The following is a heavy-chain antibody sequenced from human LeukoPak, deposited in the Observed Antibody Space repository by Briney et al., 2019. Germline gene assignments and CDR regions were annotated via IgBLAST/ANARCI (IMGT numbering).Heavy chain of an antibody. V-gene: IGHV3-48*03. J-gene: IGHJ4*02. CDR1: EFIFSGYE. Sequence: GGSLRLSCAASEFIFSGYEMNWVRQAPGKGLEWVSYISNSGNTIYYADSVKGRFTISRDNAKSSLYLQMNCLRAEDTAVYYCARAPYYYYDSGSGTRVTGNPDYWGQGTLVTVSS. CDR3: ARAPYYYYDSGSGTRVTGNPDY. D-gene: IGHD3-10*01. CDR2: ISNSGNTI.